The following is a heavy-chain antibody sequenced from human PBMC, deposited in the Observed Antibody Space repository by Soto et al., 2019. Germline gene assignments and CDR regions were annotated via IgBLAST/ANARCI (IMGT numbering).Heavy chain of an antibody. Sequence: QVQLVESGGGVVQPGRSLRLSCAASGFTFSSYGMHWVRQAPGKGLEWVAVIWYDGSNKKYADSVEGRFTISRDNSKSTLYLQMNSLRAEDTAVYYCARDQVLMYCYGHAMDVWGQGTTVTVSS. CDR2: IWYDGSNK. J-gene: IGHJ6*02. CDR1: GFTFSSYG. D-gene: IGHD3-10*01. CDR3: ARDQVLMYCYGHAMDV. V-gene: IGHV3-33*01.